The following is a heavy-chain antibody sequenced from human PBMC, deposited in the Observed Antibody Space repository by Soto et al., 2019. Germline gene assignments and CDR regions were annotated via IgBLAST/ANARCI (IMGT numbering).Heavy chain of an antibody. J-gene: IGHJ4*02. Sequence: VQLVESGGGLIQPGGSLRLSCAASGFTVSNNHMTWVRQAAGKGLELVSFVHGGGSTSYADSVKGRFTISRDNSKNTLYLQMDTMRAEVTARYYCAGRLTTAASLDYWGRGTLVTVSS. CDR2: VHGGGST. CDR3: AGRLTTAASLDY. CDR1: GFTVSNNH. D-gene: IGHD3-16*01. V-gene: IGHV3-53*01.